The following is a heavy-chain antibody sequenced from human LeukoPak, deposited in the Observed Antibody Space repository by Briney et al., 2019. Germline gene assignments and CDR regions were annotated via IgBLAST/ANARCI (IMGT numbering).Heavy chain of an antibody. D-gene: IGHD5-18*01. V-gene: IGHV3-23*01. CDR2: ISGSGGST. CDR3: AKALFSTRVIQLTYFDY. J-gene: IGHJ4*02. Sequence: PGGSLRLSCAASGFTFSSYAMSWVRQAPGKGLEWVSAISGSGGSTYYADSVKGRFTISRDNSKNTLYLQMNSLRAEDTAVYYCAKALFSTRVIQLTYFDYWGQGALVTVSS. CDR1: GFTFSSYA.